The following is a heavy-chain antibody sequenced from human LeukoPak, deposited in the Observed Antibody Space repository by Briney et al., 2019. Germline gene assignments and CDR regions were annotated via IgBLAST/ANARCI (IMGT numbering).Heavy chain of an antibody. Sequence: PGGSLRLSCAASGFTFSGSAMTWVRQAPGKGLQWVSTITGSDDKTYYADSVKGRFTISRAFSKNMVHLHMNSLRVEDTAIYYCAKGPQLYSGYHPDYWGQGTLVTVSS. CDR3: AKGPQLYSGYHPDY. CDR1: GFTFSGSA. D-gene: IGHD5-12*01. CDR2: ITGSDDKT. V-gene: IGHV3-23*01. J-gene: IGHJ4*02.